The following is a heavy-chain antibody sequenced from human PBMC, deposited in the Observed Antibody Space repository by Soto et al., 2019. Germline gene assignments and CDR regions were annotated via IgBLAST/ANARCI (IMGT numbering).Heavy chain of an antibody. CDR2: ISYDGGHR. CDR3: ARDGNGVYPDAIEI. J-gene: IGHJ3*02. Sequence: QVQLVESGGGVVQPGRSLRLSCAASGFAFSTYAMHWVRQAPGKGLEWVSIISYDGGHRYYAGSVKGRFNVSRDNSNNTSLLQITSLRPEDTALYYFARDGNGVYPDAIEIWGQGTMVIVSS. V-gene: IGHV3-30-3*01. CDR1: GFAFSTYA. D-gene: IGHD4-17*01.